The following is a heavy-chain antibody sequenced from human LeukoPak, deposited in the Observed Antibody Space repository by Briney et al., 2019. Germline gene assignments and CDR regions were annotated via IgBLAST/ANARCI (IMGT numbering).Heavy chain of an antibody. CDR1: GYCIPFYW. CDR3: ARNRKADDFWSDYCRSSYYMDV. Sequence: MRGESLNISGNAAGYCIPFYWIGGLRQLPGKRVGWMEIIYPGDSHTTYNPAVEGQVTISADKSISTAYLQWSSLKASNTAMYYCARNRKADDFWSDYCRSSYYMDVWGNGTTVTVSS. V-gene: IGHV5-51*03. J-gene: IGHJ6*03. CDR2: IYPGDSHT. D-gene: IGHD3-3*01.